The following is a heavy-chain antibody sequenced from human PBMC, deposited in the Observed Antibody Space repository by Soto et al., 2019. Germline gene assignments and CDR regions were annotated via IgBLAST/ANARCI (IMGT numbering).Heavy chain of an antibody. D-gene: IGHD3-22*01. CDR1: GYTFTSYY. J-gene: IGHJ2*01. Sequence: ASVKSSCKASGYTFTSYYMHWVRQAPGQGLEWMGIINPSGGSTSYAQKFQGRVTMTRDTSTSTVHMELSSLRSEDTAVYYCASDRRSIVLITYCWYFDVWGRGTLVTVSS. CDR2: INPSGGST. V-gene: IGHV1-46*01. CDR3: ASDRRSIVLITYCWYFDV.